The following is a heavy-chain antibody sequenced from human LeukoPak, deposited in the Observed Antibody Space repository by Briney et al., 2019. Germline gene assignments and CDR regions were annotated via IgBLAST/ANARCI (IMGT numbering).Heavy chain of an antibody. CDR2: ISGSGGST. CDR1: GFTFSHAW. V-gene: IGHV3-23*01. J-gene: IGHJ4*02. CDR3: ANVGKKRSGYCSSTSCYFAY. Sequence: GGSLRLSCAASGFTFSHAWMSWVRQAPGKGLEWVSAISGSGGSTYYADSVKGRFTISRDNSKNTLYLQMNSLRAEDTAVYYCANVGKKRSGYCSSTSCYFAYWGQGTLVTVSS. D-gene: IGHD2-2*01.